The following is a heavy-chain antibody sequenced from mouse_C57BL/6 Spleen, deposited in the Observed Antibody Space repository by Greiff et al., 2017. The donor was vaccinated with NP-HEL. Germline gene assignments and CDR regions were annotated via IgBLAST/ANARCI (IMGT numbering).Heavy chain of an antibody. CDR3: ATGPLYYYGSSYFDY. D-gene: IGHD1-1*01. Sequence: QVQLQQSGTELVKPGASVKLSCKASCYTFTSYWMHWVKQRPGQGLEWIGNINPSNGGTNYNEKFKSKATLTVDKSSSTAYMQLSSLTSEDSAVYYCATGPLYYYGSSYFDYWGQGTTLTVSS. CDR2: INPSNGGT. CDR1: CYTFTSYW. J-gene: IGHJ2*01. V-gene: IGHV1-53*01.